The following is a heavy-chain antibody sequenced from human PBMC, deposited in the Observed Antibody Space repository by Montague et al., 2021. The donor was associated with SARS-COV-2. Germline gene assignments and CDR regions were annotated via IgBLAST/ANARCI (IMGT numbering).Heavy chain of an antibody. D-gene: IGHD5-24*01. J-gene: IGHJ3*02. CDR3: ARGRGCIGIGFDI. V-gene: IGHV4-59*01. CDR1: GGSISSYY. CDR2: IYNSGST. Sequence: SETLSLTCTVSGGSISSYYWSWIRQPPGKGLEWIGLIYNSGSTNYNPSLKSRVTISVDTSKNQFSLKLSSVTAADTAVYYCARGRGCIGIGFDIWGQGTLVTVSS.